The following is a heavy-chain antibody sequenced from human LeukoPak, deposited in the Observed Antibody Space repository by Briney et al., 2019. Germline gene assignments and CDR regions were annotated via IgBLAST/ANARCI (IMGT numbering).Heavy chain of an antibody. D-gene: IGHD3-22*01. V-gene: IGHV3-23*01. J-gene: IGHJ5*02. Sequence: GGSLRLSCAASGFTFSDHYMDWVRQAPGKGLEWVSAISGSGGSTYYADSVKGRFTISRDNSKNTLYLQMNSLRAEDTAVYYCAKQPIGYDSSGYYYERWFDPWGQGTLVTVSS. CDR1: GFTFSDHY. CDR2: ISGSGGST. CDR3: AKQPIGYDSSGYYYERWFDP.